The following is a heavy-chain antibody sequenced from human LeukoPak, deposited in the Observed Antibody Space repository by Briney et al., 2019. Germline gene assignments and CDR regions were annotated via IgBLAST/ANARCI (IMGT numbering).Heavy chain of an antibody. CDR3: ARRPGRIIAARIPLNYIDV. J-gene: IGHJ6*03. CDR2: INHSGST. Sequence: SETLSLTCAVYGGSFSGYYWSWIRQPPGKGLEWIGEINHSGSTNYNPSLKSRVTISVDTSKNQFSLKLSSVTAADTAVYYCARRPGRIIAARIPLNYIDVWGKGTTVTVSS. D-gene: IGHD6-6*01. V-gene: IGHV4-34*01. CDR1: GGSFSGYY.